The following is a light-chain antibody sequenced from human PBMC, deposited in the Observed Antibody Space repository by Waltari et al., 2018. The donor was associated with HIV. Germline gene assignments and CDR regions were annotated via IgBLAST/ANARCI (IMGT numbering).Light chain of an antibody. Sequence: DIQMTQSPSSLSASIGARVIMTCRTSQSISSNLNWFQQRPGKAPKLLIYAASSLESGVPSRFSGSGSGTDFTLTISSLQPEDFATYYCQQSYTTPLTFGPGTKVDIK. CDR1: QSISSN. CDR3: QQSYTTPLT. V-gene: IGKV1-39*01. J-gene: IGKJ3*01. CDR2: AAS.